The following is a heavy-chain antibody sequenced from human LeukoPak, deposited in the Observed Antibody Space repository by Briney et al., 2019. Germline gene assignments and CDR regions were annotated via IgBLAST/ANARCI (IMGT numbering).Heavy chain of an antibody. D-gene: IGHD1-26*01. CDR1: GFTFSSYG. J-gene: IGHJ5*02. V-gene: IGHV3-48*01. CDR3: ARSLVVGATYPYH. CDR2: ISSSSSTI. Sequence: LGGSLRLSCAASGFTFSSYGMTWVRQAPGKGLEWVSYISSSSSTIYYADSVKGRFTISRDNAKNSLQLQLNSLRAEDTAVYYCARSLVVGATYPYHWGQGTLVTVSS.